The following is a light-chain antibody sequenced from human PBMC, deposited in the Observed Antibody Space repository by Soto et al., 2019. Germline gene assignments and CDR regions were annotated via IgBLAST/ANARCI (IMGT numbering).Light chain of an antibody. CDR3: QQRNIWPPVT. Sequence: EIVLTQSPATLSLSPEERATLSCSASPSVTNYLAWYQQNPGQPPRLLIYGAFNRAAGIPARFSGSGSGTDFTLTISSLEPEDSAVYYCQQRNIWPPVTSGQ. CDR2: GAF. V-gene: IGKV3-11*01. CDR1: PSVTNY. J-gene: IGKJ5*01.